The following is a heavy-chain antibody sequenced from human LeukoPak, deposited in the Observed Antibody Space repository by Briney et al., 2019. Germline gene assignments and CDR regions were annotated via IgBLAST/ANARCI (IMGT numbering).Heavy chain of an antibody. CDR3: ARGHYYGSGSYYEDLDY. CDR1: EYTFTSYD. Sequence: ASVKVSCKACEYTFTSYDINWVRQGTGQGLEWMGWMNPNSGNTGYAQKFQGRVTMTRNTSISTAYMELSSLRSEDTAVYYCARGHYYGSGSYYEDLDYWGQGTLVTVSS. J-gene: IGHJ4*02. V-gene: IGHV1-8*01. D-gene: IGHD3-10*01. CDR2: MNPNSGNT.